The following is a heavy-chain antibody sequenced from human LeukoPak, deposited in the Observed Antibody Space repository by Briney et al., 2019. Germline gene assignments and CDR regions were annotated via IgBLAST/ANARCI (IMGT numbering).Heavy chain of an antibody. Sequence: PSETLSLTCAVSGGSISSGGYSWSWIRQPPGKGLEWIGYIYHSGSTYYNPSLKSRVSIAMDTSKNQFSLKLSSVTAADTAVYYCARNELQQHIDHWGQGTLVTVSS. CDR3: ARNELQQHIDH. V-gene: IGHV4-30-2*05. CDR1: GGSISSGGYS. CDR2: IYHSGST. D-gene: IGHD1/OR15-1a*01. J-gene: IGHJ4*02.